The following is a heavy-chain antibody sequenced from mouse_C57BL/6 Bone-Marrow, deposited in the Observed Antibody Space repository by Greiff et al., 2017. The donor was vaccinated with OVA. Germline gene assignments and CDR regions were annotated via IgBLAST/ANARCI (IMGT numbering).Heavy chain of an antibody. Sequence: VKLVESGPELVKPGASVKLSCKASGYTFTSYDINWVKQRPGQGLEWIGWIYPRDGSTKYNEKFKGKATLTVDTSSSTAYMELHSLTSEDSAVYFCARREVVEHWYFDVWGTGTTVTVSS. V-gene: IGHV1-85*01. D-gene: IGHD1-1*01. CDR3: ARREVVEHWYFDV. CDR1: GYTFTSYD. CDR2: IYPRDGST. J-gene: IGHJ1*03.